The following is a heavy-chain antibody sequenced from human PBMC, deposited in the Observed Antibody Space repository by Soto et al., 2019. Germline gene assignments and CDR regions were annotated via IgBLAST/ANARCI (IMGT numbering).Heavy chain of an antibody. D-gene: IGHD3-10*01. Sequence: PSETLSLTCAVYGGSFSGYYWSWIRQPPGKGLEWIGEINHSGTTYYNPSLKGRVTISVDTPKNQFSLKLSSVTAADTAVYYCATYYYGSGRYNWFDPWGQGNLVTVSS. CDR1: GGSFSGYY. J-gene: IGHJ5*02. CDR3: ATYYYGSGRYNWFDP. V-gene: IGHV4-34*01. CDR2: INHSGTT.